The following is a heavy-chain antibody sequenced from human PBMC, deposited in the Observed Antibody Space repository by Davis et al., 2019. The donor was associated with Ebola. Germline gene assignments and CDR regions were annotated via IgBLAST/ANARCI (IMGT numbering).Heavy chain of an antibody. Sequence: PSETLSLSCTVSGGSISRGGSYWSWVRQVQGKGLEWIGYLYYRGSTYYKPSLKRRVTISLDTSKHQFSLNMSSMTAADTAVYYCASDLSYDSSGSDYYFYMDVWGKGTTGTVSS. CDR1: GGSISRGGSY. V-gene: IGHV4-31*03. J-gene: IGHJ6*03. CDR3: ASDLSYDSSGSDYYFYMDV. CDR2: LYYRGST. D-gene: IGHD3-22*01.